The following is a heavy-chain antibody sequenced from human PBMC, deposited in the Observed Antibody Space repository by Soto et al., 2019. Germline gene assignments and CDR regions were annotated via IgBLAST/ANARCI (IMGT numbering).Heavy chain of an antibody. J-gene: IGHJ4*02. CDR2: INSDGSAT. CDR1: GFTFNTHW. V-gene: IGHV3-74*01. Sequence: EVHLVESGGGLVQPGGSLRLSCAASGFTFNTHWMHWVRQAPGKGLVWVSRINSDGSATSHAESVKGRFTISRDNAKNTLYLHMNSLRAKDSAVYYCARGWVEGLSRQPPSDFWGQGTLVTVSS. CDR3: ARGWVEGLSRQPPSDF. D-gene: IGHD3-3*01.